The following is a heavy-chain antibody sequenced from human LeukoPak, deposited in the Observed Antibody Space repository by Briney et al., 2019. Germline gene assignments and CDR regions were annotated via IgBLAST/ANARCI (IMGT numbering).Heavy chain of an antibody. CDR1: GGSISSSSYY. J-gene: IGHJ4*02. CDR3: ARQGPTVVTFFDY. CDR2: IYYSGST. V-gene: IGHV4-39*01. Sequence: SETLSLTCTVSGGSISSSSYYWGWIRQPPGKGLEWIGTIYYSGSTYYNPSLKSRVTISVDTSKNQFSLKLSSVTAADTAVYYCARQGPTVVTFFDYWGRGTLVTVSS. D-gene: IGHD4-23*01.